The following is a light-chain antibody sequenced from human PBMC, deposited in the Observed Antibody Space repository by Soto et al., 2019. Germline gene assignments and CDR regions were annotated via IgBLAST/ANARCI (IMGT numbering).Light chain of an antibody. CDR1: SGSIASNY. J-gene: IGLJ2*01. CDR3: QSYDSSIQDVV. Sequence: NFMLTQPHSVSESPGKTVTISCTRSSGSIASNYVQWYQQRPGSAPTTVIYEDNQRPSGVPDRFSGSIDSSSNSASLTISGLKTEDEADYDCQSYDSSIQDVVFGGGTKLTVL. V-gene: IGLV6-57*04. CDR2: EDN.